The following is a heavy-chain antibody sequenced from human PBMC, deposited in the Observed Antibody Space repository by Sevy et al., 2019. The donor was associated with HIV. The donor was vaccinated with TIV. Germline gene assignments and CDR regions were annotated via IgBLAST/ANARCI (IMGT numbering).Heavy chain of an antibody. V-gene: IGHV3-23*01. CDR1: GFSFSSYA. Sequence: GGSLRLSCAGSGFSFSSYAMSWVRQAPGKGLEWVSTISSGGSMYSADSVKGRFTISRDSSKNTLYLQMNSLRGEDTAVYYCARGQYSYGFLFDLWGQGTLVTVSS. J-gene: IGHJ4*02. CDR2: ISSGGSM. D-gene: IGHD5-18*01. CDR3: ARGQYSYGFLFDL.